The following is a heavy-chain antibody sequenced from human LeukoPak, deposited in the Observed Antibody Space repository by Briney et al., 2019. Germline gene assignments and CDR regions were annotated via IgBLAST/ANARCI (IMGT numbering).Heavy chain of an antibody. CDR3: TTEEDSSGLDAFDI. D-gene: IGHD6-19*01. J-gene: IGHJ3*02. Sequence: GGSLRLSCAASGFTFSNAWMNWVRQAPGKGLEWVGRIKSKTDGGTKHYAAPVKGRFTISRDDSKNTLYLQMNSLKTEGTAVYYCTTEEDSSGLDAFDIWGQGTMVTVSS. CDR2: IKSKTDGGTK. V-gene: IGHV3-15*01. CDR1: GFTFSNAW.